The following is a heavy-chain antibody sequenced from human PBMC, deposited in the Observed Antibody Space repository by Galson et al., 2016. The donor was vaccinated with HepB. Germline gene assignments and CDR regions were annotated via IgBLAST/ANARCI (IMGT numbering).Heavy chain of an antibody. D-gene: IGHD1-26*01. Sequence: SLRLSCAASGLNFSTAWMNWVRQAPGKGLEWVGLIKSKNDGGTTDFAAPVKGRFSISRDDSKHTLYLQMNSLKIEDTAVYYCTTDRRVEPTGYYYGMDVWGHGTTVTVSS. CDR3: TTDRRVEPTGYYYGMDV. CDR2: IKSKNDGGTT. CDR1: GLNFSTAW. V-gene: IGHV3-15*07. J-gene: IGHJ6*02.